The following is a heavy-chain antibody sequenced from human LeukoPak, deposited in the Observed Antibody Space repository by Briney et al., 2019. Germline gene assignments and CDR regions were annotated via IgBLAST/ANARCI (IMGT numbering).Heavy chain of an antibody. CDR1: GFTFSTYW. D-gene: IGHD1-26*01. V-gene: IGHV3-7*01. J-gene: IGHJ4*02. CDR2: IKGDESAK. Sequence: PGGSLRVSCAASGFTFSTYWMAWVRQAPGKGLEWVANIKGDESAKHQADSVKGRFTISRDNAQNSVYLQMSSLRGEDTAVYYCARDVGGSLDYWGQGTLVTVSS. CDR3: ARDVGGSLDY.